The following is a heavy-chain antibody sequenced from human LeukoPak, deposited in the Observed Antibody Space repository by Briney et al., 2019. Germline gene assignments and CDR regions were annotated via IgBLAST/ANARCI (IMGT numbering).Heavy chain of an antibody. CDR1: GGSISSYY. J-gene: IGHJ1*01. Sequence: SETLSLTCTVSGGSISSYYWSWIRQPPGKGLEWIGYIYYSGSTNYNPSLKSRVTISVDTSKNQFSLKLSSVTAADTAVYYCATSPAPRYCDSSGYYFEYFQHWGQGTLVTVSS. V-gene: IGHV4-59*01. D-gene: IGHD3-22*01. CDR2: IYYSGST. CDR3: ATSPAPRYCDSSGYYFEYFQH.